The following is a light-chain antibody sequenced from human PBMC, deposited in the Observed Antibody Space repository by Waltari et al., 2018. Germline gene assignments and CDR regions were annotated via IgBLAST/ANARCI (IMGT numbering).Light chain of an antibody. CDR1: SGHSSYA. CDR2: LNSDGSH. Sequence: QLVLTQSPSASASLGASVKLTCTLSSGHSSYAIAWHQQQPEKGPRYLMKLNSDGSHSKGDGIPDRFSGSRSGAGRYLTISSLQSEDEADYYCQTWGTGPWVFGGGTKLTVL. V-gene: IGLV4-69*01. CDR3: QTWGTGPWV. J-gene: IGLJ3*02.